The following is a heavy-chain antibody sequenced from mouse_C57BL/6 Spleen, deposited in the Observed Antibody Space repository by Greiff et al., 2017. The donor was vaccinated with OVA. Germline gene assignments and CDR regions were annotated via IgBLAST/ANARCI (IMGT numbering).Heavy chain of an antibody. CDR2: INPSNGGT. Sequence: VQLQQSGAELVRPGTSVKVSCKASGYAFTNYLIEWVKQRPGQGLEWIGNINPSNGGTNYNEKFKSKATLTVDKSSSTAYMQLSSLTSEDSAVYYCARTGGYDYEDFDYWGQGTTLTVSS. D-gene: IGHD2-4*01. J-gene: IGHJ2*01. V-gene: IGHV1-54*01. CDR1: GYAFTNYL. CDR3: ARTGGYDYEDFDY.